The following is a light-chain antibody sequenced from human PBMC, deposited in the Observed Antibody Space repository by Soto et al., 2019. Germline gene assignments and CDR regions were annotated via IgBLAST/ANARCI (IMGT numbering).Light chain of an antibody. V-gene: IGLV1-44*01. CDR2: TNN. Sequence: QSVLTQPPSASDTPGQRVTISCSGGSSNIGSNTVNWYQQLPGTAPKLLIYTNNQRPSGVPDRFSGSKSGTSASLAIRGLQSEDEADYYCAAWDDSLHGPVFGGGTKLTVL. J-gene: IGLJ3*02. CDR3: AAWDDSLHGPV. CDR1: SSNIGSNT.